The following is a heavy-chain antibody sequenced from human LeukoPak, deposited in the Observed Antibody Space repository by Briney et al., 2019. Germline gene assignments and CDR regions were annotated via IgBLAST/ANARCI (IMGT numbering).Heavy chain of an antibody. Sequence: SETLSLTCTVSGGSISSFYWSWIRQPPGKGLEWIGHIYYTGRISYNPSLNSRVTMSIDTSKKQFSLKLNSVSAADTAVYHCARAGGYSGMDVWGQGTTVTVSS. D-gene: IGHD5-12*01. V-gene: IGHV4-59*01. CDR1: GGSISSFY. J-gene: IGHJ6*02. CDR3: ARAGGYSGMDV. CDR2: IYYTGRI.